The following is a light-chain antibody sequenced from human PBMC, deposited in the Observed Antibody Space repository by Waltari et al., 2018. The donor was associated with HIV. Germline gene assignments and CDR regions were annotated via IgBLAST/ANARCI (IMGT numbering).Light chain of an antibody. CDR3: AAWDGSLSVVV. Sequence: QSVLTQPPSASGTPGQRVTISCSGSSSNIGSNYVYWYQQLPGTAPKLLIYRNNQQPSGVPDRFSGSKSGTSASLAISGLRSEDEADYYCAAWDGSLSVVVFGGGTKLTVL. V-gene: IGLV1-47*01. CDR1: SSNIGSNY. J-gene: IGLJ2*01. CDR2: RNN.